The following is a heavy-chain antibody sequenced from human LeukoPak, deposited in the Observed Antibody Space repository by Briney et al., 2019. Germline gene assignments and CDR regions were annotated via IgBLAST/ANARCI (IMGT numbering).Heavy chain of an antibody. CDR1: GDSFSSNSAA. Sequence: SQTLSLTCALSGDSFSSNSAAWNWLRQSPSRGLEWLGRTYYRSKWYNDYAVSVKSRITINPDTSKNQFSLQLNSVTPEDTAVYYCARDHPEGVDVGFDYWGQGTLVTVSS. J-gene: IGHJ4*02. V-gene: IGHV6-1*01. D-gene: IGHD3/OR15-3a*01. CDR2: TYYRSKWYN. CDR3: ARDHPEGVDVGFDY.